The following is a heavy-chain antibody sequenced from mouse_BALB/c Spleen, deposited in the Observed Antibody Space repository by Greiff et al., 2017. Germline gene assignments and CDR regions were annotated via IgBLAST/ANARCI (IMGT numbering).Heavy chain of an antibody. CDR2: IHYSGST. CDR3: ARSGYGYVTFAY. D-gene: IGHD1-2*01. CDR1: GYSITSGYS. J-gene: IGHJ3*01. Sequence: VQLQQSGPDLVKPSQSLSLTCTVTGYSITSGYSWPWIRQFPGNKLEWMGYIHYSGSTNYNPSLKSRISITRDTSKNQFFLQLNSVTTEDTATYYCARSGYGYVTFAYWGQGTLVTVSA. V-gene: IGHV3-1*02.